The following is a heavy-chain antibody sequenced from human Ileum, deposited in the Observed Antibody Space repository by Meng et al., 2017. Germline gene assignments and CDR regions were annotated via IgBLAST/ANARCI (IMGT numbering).Heavy chain of an antibody. Sequence: SETLSLTCTVSGDSISSGSSYWSWIRQPAEKGLEWIGRIYIMVGTNYNPSLKSRVTISADTSNNQFSLRLSSVTAADTAVYYCARDHEWFGDLLAAFDIWGRGTKVTVSS. D-gene: IGHD3-10*01. CDR1: GDSISSGSSY. J-gene: IGHJ3*02. CDR3: ARDHEWFGDLLAAFDI. V-gene: IGHV4-61*02. CDR2: IYIMVGT.